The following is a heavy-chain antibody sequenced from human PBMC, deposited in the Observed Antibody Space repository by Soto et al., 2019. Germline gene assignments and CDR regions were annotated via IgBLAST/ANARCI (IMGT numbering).Heavy chain of an antibody. CDR2: IIPIFGTA. CDR3: AQNSYGKYYFDY. CDR1: GGTFSSYA. Sequence: GASVKVSCKASGGTFSSYAISWVRQAPGQGLEWMGGIIPIFGTANYAQKFQGRVTITADESTSTAYMELSSLRSEDTAVYYCAQNSYGKYYFDYWGQGTLVTVSS. D-gene: IGHD5-18*01. J-gene: IGHJ4*02. V-gene: IGHV1-69*13.